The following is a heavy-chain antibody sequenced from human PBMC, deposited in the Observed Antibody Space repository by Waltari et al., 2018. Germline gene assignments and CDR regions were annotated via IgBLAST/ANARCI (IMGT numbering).Heavy chain of an antibody. D-gene: IGHD1-26*01. CDR3: ARGDSGSYYFDY. CDR1: GFTFSSYS. V-gene: IGHV3-21*01. Sequence: EVQLVESGGGLVKPGGSLRLSCAASGFTFSSYSMNWVRQAPGKGLEWVSSISSSSSYIYYADSVKGRFTISRDNAKNSLYLQMNGLRAEDTAVYYCARGDSGSYYFDYWGQGTLVTVSS. CDR2: ISSSSSYI. J-gene: IGHJ4*02.